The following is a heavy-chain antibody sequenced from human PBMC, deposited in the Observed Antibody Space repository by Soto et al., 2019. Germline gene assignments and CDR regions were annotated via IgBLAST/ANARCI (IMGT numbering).Heavy chain of an antibody. J-gene: IGHJ4*02. CDR3: ARELRPPGLVSNDGYDY. CDR2: INPNSGGT. Sequence: ASVKVSCKASGYTFTGYYMHWVRQAPGQGLEWMGWINPNSGGTNYAQKFQGWVTMTRDTSISTAYMELSRLRSDDTAVYYCARELRPPGLVSNDGYDYWGQGTLVTVSS. D-gene: IGHD1-1*01. V-gene: IGHV1-2*04. CDR1: GYTFTGYY.